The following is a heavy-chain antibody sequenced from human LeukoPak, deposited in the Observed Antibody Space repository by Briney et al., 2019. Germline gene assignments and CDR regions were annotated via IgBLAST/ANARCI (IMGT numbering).Heavy chain of an antibody. CDR2: INPKSGGT. CDR1: GYTFSGYY. CDR3: ARIMEYYDFTPRGFDI. Sequence: ASVKVSCKTSGYTFSGYYMQWVRQAPGQGLEWMGWINPKSGGTNYTQKFQGRVTMTRDTSITTAYMELSRLTSDDTAIYYCARIMEYYDFTPRGFDIWGQGTMVAVSS. J-gene: IGHJ3*02. V-gene: IGHV1-2*02. D-gene: IGHD3/OR15-3a*01.